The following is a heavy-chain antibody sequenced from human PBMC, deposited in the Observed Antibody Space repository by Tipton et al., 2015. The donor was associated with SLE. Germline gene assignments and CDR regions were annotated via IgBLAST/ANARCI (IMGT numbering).Heavy chain of an antibody. CDR1: GFTFSSYW. V-gene: IGHV3-7*01. J-gene: IGHJ4*02. Sequence: SLRLSCAASGFTFSSYWMSWVRQAPGKGLEWGANIKQDGSEKYYVDSVKGRFTISRDNAKNSLFLQMNSLRDEDTAVYYCARDLADYYDSSGSYDYWGQGTLVNVSS. CDR2: IKQDGSEK. D-gene: IGHD3-22*01. CDR3: ARDLADYYDSSGSYDY.